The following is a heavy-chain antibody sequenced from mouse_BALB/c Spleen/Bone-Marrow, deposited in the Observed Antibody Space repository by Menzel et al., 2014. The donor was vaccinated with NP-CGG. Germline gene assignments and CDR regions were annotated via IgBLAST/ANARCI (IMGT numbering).Heavy chain of an antibody. V-gene: IGHV1-15*01. J-gene: IGHJ3*01. Sequence: VQVVESGAELVRPGASVTLSCKASGYTFTDYEMHWVKQTPVHGLEWIGAIDPETGGTAYNQKFKGKATLTADKSSSTAYMELRSLTAEDSAVYYGTRWDGNYGWFAYWGQGTLVTVSA. CDR2: IDPETGGT. CDR3: TRWDGNYGWFAY. CDR1: GYTFTDYE. D-gene: IGHD2-1*01.